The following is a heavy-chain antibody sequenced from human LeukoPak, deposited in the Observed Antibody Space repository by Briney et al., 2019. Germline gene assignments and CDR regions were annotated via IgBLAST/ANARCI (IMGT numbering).Heavy chain of an antibody. Sequence: PGGSLRLSCAASGFTFSSYDMHWVRQAPGKGLEWVAVISYDGSNTFYADSVKGRFTISRDNSKNTLYVQMNSLRAEDTAVYYCAKFHTVTTTYWGQGTLVTVSS. D-gene: IGHD4-11*01. V-gene: IGHV3-30-3*02. CDR2: ISYDGSNT. CDR1: GFTFSSYD. CDR3: AKFHTVTTTY. J-gene: IGHJ4*02.